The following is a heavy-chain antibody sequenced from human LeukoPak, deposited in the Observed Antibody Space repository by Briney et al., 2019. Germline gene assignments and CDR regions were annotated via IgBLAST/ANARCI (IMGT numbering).Heavy chain of an antibody. CDR3: SRAEDY. J-gene: IGHJ4*02. Sequence: GGSLRLSCAASGFTFSDYWTSWVRQAPGKGLEWVANIKHDGSANYYVDSVKGRFTISRDNAKNSLYLQMNSLRAEDTAVYYCSRAEDYWGQGTRVTVSS. V-gene: IGHV3-7*01. CDR1: GFTFSDYW. CDR2: IKHDGSAN.